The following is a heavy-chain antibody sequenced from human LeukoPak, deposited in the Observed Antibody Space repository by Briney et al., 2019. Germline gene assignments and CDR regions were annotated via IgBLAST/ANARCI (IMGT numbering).Heavy chain of an antibody. V-gene: IGHV1-18*01. Sequence: ASVKVSCKASGYTFTSYGISWVRRAPGQGLEWMGWISAYNGNTNYAQKLQGRVTMTTDTSTSTAYMELRSLRSDDTAVYYCARDDIAVASRYFQHWGQGTLVTVSS. CDR2: ISAYNGNT. CDR1: GYTFTSYG. CDR3: ARDDIAVASRYFQH. D-gene: IGHD6-19*01. J-gene: IGHJ1*01.